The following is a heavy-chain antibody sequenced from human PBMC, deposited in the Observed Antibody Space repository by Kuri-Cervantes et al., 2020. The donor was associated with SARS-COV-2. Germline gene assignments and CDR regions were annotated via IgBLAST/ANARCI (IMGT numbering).Heavy chain of an antibody. D-gene: IGHD3-3*01. V-gene: IGHV4-59*12. J-gene: IGHJ4*02. CDR3: ARGTGSYYDFWSGSNFDY. Sequence: ESLKISCPVSGGSISSYYWSWIRQPPGKGLEWIGDTYYSGSTNYNPSLKSRVPISVDTSKNQFSLKLSSGTAADTAVYYCARGTGSYYDFWSGSNFDYWGQGTLVTVSS. CDR2: TYYSGST. CDR1: GGSISSYY.